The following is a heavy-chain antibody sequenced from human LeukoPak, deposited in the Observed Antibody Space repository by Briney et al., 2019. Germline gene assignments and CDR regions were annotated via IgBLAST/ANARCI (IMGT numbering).Heavy chain of an antibody. CDR1: GFTFNSYA. J-gene: IGHJ5*02. CDR3: ARDQVGSS. D-gene: IGHD6-13*01. Sequence: GGSLRLSCAASGFTFNSYAMSWVRQAPGKGLEWVSAIGGSGSSTYYTDSVKGRFTISRDNAKNSLYLQMNSLRAEDTAVYYCARDQVGSSWGQGTLVTVSS. CDR2: IGGSGSST. V-gene: IGHV3-23*01.